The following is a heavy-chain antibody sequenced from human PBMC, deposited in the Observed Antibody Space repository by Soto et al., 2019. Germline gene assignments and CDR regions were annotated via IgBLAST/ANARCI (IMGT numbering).Heavy chain of an antibody. CDR3: TRGYRDGFFYAIDV. CDR1: GGSFSKYG. Sequence: QVQLVQSGAEVKMPGSSVRVSCKASGGSFSKYGISWVRQAPGQGLEWMGGIIPMFGIGNYVEKFLGRVTITADESTSASRIELSSLRAEVTVVYFFTRGYRDGFFYAIDVWGQGTTVTVS. V-gene: IGHV1-69*01. D-gene: IGHD1-20*01. J-gene: IGHJ6*02. CDR2: IIPMFGIG.